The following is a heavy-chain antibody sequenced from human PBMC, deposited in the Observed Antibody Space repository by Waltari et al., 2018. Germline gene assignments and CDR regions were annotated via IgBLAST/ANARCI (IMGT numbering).Heavy chain of an antibody. V-gene: IGHV2-5*01. Sequence: QITLKESGPTLVKPTQTLTLTCPFSGFSLSTSGVRVGWIRQPPGKALEWLALIYWKDDKRYNPSLKSRLTITKDTSKNQVVLTMTNMDPVDTATYYCAHTYYDFWSGYHLPFDYWGQGTLVTVSS. D-gene: IGHD3-3*01. CDR2: IYWKDDK. CDR1: GFSLSTSGVR. CDR3: AHTYYDFWSGYHLPFDY. J-gene: IGHJ4*02.